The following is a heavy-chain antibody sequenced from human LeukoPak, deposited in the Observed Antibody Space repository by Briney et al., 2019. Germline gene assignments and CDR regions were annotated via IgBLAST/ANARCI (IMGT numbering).Heavy chain of an antibody. V-gene: IGHV4-34*01. J-gene: IGHJ4*02. D-gene: IGHD3-22*01. Sequence: SETLPLTCAVYGGSFSGYYWSWIRQPPGKGLEWIGEINHSGSTNYNPSLKSRVTISVDTSKNQFSLKLSSVTAADTAVYYCARGLRDHYDSSGYTFDYWGQGTLVTVSS. CDR1: GGSFSGYY. CDR2: INHSGST. CDR3: ARGLRDHYDSSGYTFDY.